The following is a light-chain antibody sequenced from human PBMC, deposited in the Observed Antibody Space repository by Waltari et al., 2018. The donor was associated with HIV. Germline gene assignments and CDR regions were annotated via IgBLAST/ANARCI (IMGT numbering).Light chain of an antibody. CDR1: KNNANHQG. CDR2: RNN. CDR3: AAWDTSLGGWV. V-gene: IGLV10-54*04. Sequence: QAGLTQPPSLSKDLRQTATPTCTGDKNNANHQGAAWLKHRQGHPPKLLFYRNNNRPSGIPDRFSAFRSGNTASLNISGLLADDEADYFCAAWDTSLGGWVFGGGTQLTVL. J-gene: IGLJ3*02.